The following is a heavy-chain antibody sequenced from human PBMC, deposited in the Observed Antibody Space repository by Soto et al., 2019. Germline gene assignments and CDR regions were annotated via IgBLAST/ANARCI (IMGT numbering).Heavy chain of an antibody. J-gene: IGHJ4*02. CDR2: IWYDGSNK. CDR1: GFTFSSYG. D-gene: IGHD6-19*01. V-gene: IGHV3-33*01. Sequence: QVQLVESGGGVVQPGRSLRLSCAASGFTFSSYGMHWVRQAPGKGLEWVAVIWYDGSNKYYADSVKGRFTISRDNSKNTLYLQMNSLRAEDTAVNYCARAWGSGWSPSTFDNWGQGTLLTVSS. CDR3: ARAWGSGWSPSTFDN.